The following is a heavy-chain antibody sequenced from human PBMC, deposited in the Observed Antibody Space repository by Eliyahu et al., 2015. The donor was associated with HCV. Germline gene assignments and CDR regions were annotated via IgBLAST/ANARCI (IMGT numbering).Heavy chain of an antibody. CDR1: GFPFSSXX. V-gene: IGHV3-23*01. CDR2: ISGSGFST. D-gene: IGHD6-13*01. CDR3: AKDYDIAAPGTIYGMDV. J-gene: IGHJ6*02. Sequence: EVQLLESGGGLVQPGGSLXLXCXASGFPFSSXXMNWVRQAPGKGLEWVSAISGSGFSTYFADXVKGRFTISRDNSKNTLYLQMNSLRAEDTAVYYCAKDYDIAAPGTIYGMDVWGQGTTVTVSS.